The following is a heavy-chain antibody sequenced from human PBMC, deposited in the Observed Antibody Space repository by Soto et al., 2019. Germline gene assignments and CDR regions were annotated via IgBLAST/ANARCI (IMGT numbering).Heavy chain of an antibody. J-gene: IGHJ6*03. CDR3: ARRGLRTKSNVLNYYMDV. CDR1: GYSFTSYW. D-gene: IGHD1-7*01. CDR2: IYPGDSDT. Sequence: PGESLKISCKGSGYSFTSYWIGWVRQMPGKGLEWMGIIYPGDSDTRYSPSFQGQVTISADKSISTAYLQWSSLKASDTAMYYCARRGLRTKSNVLNYYMDVWGKGTTVTVSS. V-gene: IGHV5-51*01.